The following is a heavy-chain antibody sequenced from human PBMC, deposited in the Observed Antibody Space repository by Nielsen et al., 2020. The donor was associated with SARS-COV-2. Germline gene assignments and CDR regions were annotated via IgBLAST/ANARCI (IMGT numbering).Heavy chain of an antibody. CDR3: AKVRHRAYSSSSVRFDP. CDR2: ISGSGGST. J-gene: IGHJ5*02. D-gene: IGHD6-6*01. Sequence: GGSLRLSCAASGFTFSSYAMSWVRQAPGKGLEWVSAISGSGGSTYYADSVKGRFTISRDNSKNTLYLQMNSLRAEDTAVYYCAKVRHRAYSSSSVRFDPWGQGTLVTVSS. CDR1: GFTFSSYA. V-gene: IGHV3-23*01.